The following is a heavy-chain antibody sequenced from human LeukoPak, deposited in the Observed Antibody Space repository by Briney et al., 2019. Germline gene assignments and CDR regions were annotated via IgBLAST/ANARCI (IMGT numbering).Heavy chain of an antibody. D-gene: IGHD5-24*01. Sequence: SQTLSLTCTVSGASISSGGYYWNWIRQPPGKGLEWIGYIYYSRSTSYSPSLTSRLTISVDTSKNQFSLKLSSVTAADTAVYYCARDGYNSGYFDYWGQGTLVTVSS. CDR1: GASISSGGYY. CDR2: IYYSRST. V-gene: IGHV4-30-4*01. J-gene: IGHJ4*02. CDR3: ARDGYNSGYFDY.